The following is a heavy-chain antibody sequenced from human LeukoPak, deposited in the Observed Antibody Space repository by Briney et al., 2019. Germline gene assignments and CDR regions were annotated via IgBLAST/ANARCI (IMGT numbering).Heavy chain of an antibody. V-gene: IGHV3-23*01. D-gene: IGHD6-13*01. CDR1: GFIFYNYA. J-gene: IGHJ5*02. Sequence: PGESLRLSCAASGFIFYNYAMSWVRQAPGKGLEWVSSISGSGDNTYYADSVRGRFTISRNMSTKTVHLQMNSLRAEDTAVYYCAIIPILSVIAAKQNLDRWGQGNLVTVSS. CDR2: ISGSGDNT. CDR3: AIIPILSVIAAKQNLDR.